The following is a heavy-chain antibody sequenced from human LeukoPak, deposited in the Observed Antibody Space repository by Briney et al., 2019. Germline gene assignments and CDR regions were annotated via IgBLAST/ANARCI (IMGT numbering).Heavy chain of an antibody. CDR1: GGSIRNYY. CDR3: ARAVGGDGSGSL. V-gene: IGHV4-59*01. D-gene: IGHD3-10*01. Sequence: SETLSLTCTVSGGSIRNYYWTWIRQPPGKGLEWIGYIYYRVTSDYNPSLKSRVTMSVDMSTRQISLKLSSVTAADMAVYYCARAVGGDGSGSLWGPGTLVTVSS. CDR2: IYYRVTS. J-gene: IGHJ4*02.